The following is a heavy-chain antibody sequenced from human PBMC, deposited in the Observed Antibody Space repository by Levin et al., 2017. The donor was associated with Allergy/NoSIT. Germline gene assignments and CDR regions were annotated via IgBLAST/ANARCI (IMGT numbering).Heavy chain of an antibody. Sequence: GESLKISCAASGFTFSSYWMHWVRQAPGKGLVWVSRINSDGSSTSYADSVKGRFTISRDNAKNTLYLQMNSLRAEDTAVYYCARSRGRNDAFDIWGQGTMVTVSS. D-gene: IGHD1-14*01. CDR3: ARSRGRNDAFDI. J-gene: IGHJ3*02. V-gene: IGHV3-74*01. CDR1: GFTFSSYW. CDR2: INSDGSST.